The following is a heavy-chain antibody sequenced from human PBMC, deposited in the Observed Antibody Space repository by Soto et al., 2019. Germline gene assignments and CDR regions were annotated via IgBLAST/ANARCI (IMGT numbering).Heavy chain of an antibody. Sequence: SETLSLTCAVSSGSISSSNWWSWVRQPPGKGLEWIGEIYHSGSTNYNPSLKSRVTISVDKSKNQFSLKLSSVTAADTAVYYCARVGYYGDYFDYWGQGTLVTVS. CDR3: ARVGYYGDYFDY. J-gene: IGHJ4*02. D-gene: IGHD4-17*01. CDR2: IYHSGST. CDR1: SGSISSSNW. V-gene: IGHV4-4*02.